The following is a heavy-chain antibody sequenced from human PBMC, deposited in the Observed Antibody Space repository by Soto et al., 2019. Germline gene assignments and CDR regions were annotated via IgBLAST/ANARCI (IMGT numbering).Heavy chain of an antibody. CDR2: ITDTSKTI. CDR1: GFTFSDFH. D-gene: IGHD3-10*01. Sequence: PVGSLRLSCVASGFTFSDFHMHWVRQASGKGLEWIAYITDTSKTIYYANSVEGRFTISRDNAKNSLDLQMNSLRDEDTALYYCARDSHRGGALDVWGPGTTVTVSS. V-gene: IGHV3-48*02. CDR3: ARDSHRGGALDV. J-gene: IGHJ6*02.